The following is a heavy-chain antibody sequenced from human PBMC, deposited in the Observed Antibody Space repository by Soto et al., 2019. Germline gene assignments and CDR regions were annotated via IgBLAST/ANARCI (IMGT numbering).Heavy chain of an antibody. D-gene: IGHD2-15*01. V-gene: IGHV3-30*03. CDR2: ISYDGSNK. CDR3: ARGWVYCSGGSCYPGETFYFDY. CDR1: GFTFSSYG. J-gene: IGHJ4*02. Sequence: GGSLRLSCAASGFTFSSYGMHWVRQAPGKGLEWVAVISYDGSNKYYADSVKGRFTISRDNSKNTLYLQMNSLRAEDTAVYYCARGWVYCSGGSCYPGETFYFDYWGQGTLVTVSS.